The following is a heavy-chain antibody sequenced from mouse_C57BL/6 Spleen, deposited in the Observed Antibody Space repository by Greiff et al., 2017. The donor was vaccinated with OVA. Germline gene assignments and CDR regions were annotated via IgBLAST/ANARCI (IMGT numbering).Heavy chain of an antibody. CDR2: INPNNGGT. CDR3: ARKGVYYGSSLYWYFDV. CDR1: GYTFTDYN. V-gene: IGHV1-18*01. Sequence: VQLKQSGPELVKPGASVKIPCKASGYTFTDYNMDWVKQSHGKSLEWIGDINPNNGGTIYNQKFKGKATLTVDKSSSTAYMELRSLTSEDTAVYYCARKGVYYGSSLYWYFDVWGTGTTVTVSS. J-gene: IGHJ1*03. D-gene: IGHD1-1*01.